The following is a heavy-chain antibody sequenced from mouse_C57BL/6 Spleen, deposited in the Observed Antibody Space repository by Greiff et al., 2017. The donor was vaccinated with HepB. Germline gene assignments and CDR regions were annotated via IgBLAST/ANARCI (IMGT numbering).Heavy chain of an antibody. CDR1: GYTFTSYW. V-gene: IGHV1-69*01. Sequence: QVQLKQPGAELVMPGASVKLSCKASGYTFTSYWMHWVKQRPGQGLEWIGEIDPSDSYTNYNQKFKGKSTLTVDKSSSTAYMQLSSLTSEDSAVYYCARSGYYGSSYVNYAMDYWGQGTSVTVSS. CDR2: IDPSDSYT. J-gene: IGHJ4*01. CDR3: ARSGYYGSSYVNYAMDY. D-gene: IGHD1-1*01.